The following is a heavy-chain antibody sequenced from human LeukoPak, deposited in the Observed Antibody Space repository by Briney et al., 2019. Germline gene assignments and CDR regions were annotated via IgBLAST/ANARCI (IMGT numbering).Heavy chain of an antibody. Sequence: PGGSLRLSCVASGFMFNKYGMSWVRQAPGKGLEWVSVISGGGGRTYYGDSVKGRFTISRDNSKNTVYLQMNSLRAEDTAVYYCAKDVRDIVVLIDTYMYWGQGTLVTVPS. J-gene: IGHJ4*02. V-gene: IGHV3-23*01. CDR3: AKDVRDIVVLIDTYMY. D-gene: IGHD2-21*01. CDR1: GFMFNKYG. CDR2: ISGGGGRT.